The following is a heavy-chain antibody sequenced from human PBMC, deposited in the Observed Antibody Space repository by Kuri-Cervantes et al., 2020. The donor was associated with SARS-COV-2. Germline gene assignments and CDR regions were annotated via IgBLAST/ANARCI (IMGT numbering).Heavy chain of an antibody. Sequence: GESLKISCAASGFSFSTFGMHWVRQAPGKGLEWVAFIRYDGSNDYYGDSVKGRFTISRDNSKNTLYLQMNSLRAEDTAVYYCTREMAGDYYYMDVWGKGTTVTVSS. J-gene: IGHJ6*03. D-gene: IGHD5-24*01. V-gene: IGHV3-30*02. CDR3: TREMAGDYYYMDV. CDR2: IRYDGSND. CDR1: GFSFSTFG.